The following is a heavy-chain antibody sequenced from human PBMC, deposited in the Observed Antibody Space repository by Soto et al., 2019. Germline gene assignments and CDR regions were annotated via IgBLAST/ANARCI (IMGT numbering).Heavy chain of an antibody. V-gene: IGHV3-53*01. CDR1: GFTVSNNY. D-gene: IGHD3-9*01. J-gene: IGHJ4*02. CDR3: ARDREPDGIWTFDS. CDR2: SFSSGGT. Sequence: PGGSLILSCAASGFTVSNNYMSWVRQAPGKGLEWVAESFSSGGTQYADSVKGRFTISRDNSRNMVFLQMNGLRVEDTALYYCARDREPDGIWTFDSWGQGALVTVSS.